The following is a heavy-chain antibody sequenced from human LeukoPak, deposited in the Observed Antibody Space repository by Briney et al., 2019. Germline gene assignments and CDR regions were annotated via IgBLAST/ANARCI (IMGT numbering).Heavy chain of an antibody. CDR3: ATNCAGYFDY. CDR2: INTDGRSI. Sequence: GGSLRLSCAASGFTFSSCWMHWVRQVPGKGLVWVSRINTDGRSISYADSVKGRFTISRDNAENTLCLQMNSLRAEDTALYYCATNCAGYFDYWGQGTLVTVSS. CDR1: GFTFSSCW. J-gene: IGHJ4*02. D-gene: IGHD6-13*01. V-gene: IGHV3-74*01.